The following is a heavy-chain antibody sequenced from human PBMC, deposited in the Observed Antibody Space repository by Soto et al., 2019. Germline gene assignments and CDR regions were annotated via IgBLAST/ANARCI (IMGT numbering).Heavy chain of an antibody. D-gene: IGHD6-13*01. CDR3: AKDGDVAAAGYYFDY. CDR1: GFTFSNHG. J-gene: IGHJ4*02. V-gene: IGHV3-30*18. Sequence: QVQLVESGGGVVQPRRSLRLSCAASGFTFSNHGMHWVRQAPGKGLEWVAVISYGGTDKYHADSVKGRFTISRDNSKNTLYLQMNSLRVEDTAIYYCAKDGDVAAAGYYFDYWGQGTLVTVSS. CDR2: ISYGGTDK.